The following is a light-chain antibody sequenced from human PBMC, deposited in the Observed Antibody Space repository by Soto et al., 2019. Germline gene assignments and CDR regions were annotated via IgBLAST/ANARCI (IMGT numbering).Light chain of an antibody. CDR2: AAS. CDR3: QKYTNVPT. J-gene: IGKJ4*01. Sequence: DVQMTQSPSALSASVGDRVSITSRASQGISNYLAWYQQIPGKVPKLLISAASTLQSGVPSRFSGSGSGTDFTLTISSLQPEDVATYYCQKYTNVPTFGGGTKVEIK. V-gene: IGKV1-27*01. CDR1: QGISNY.